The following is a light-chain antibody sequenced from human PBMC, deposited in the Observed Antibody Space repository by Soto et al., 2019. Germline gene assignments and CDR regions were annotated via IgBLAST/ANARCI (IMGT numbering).Light chain of an antibody. CDR2: GPS. Sequence: EIVLTQSPATLSLSPGERATLSCRASQSVSSSLAWYQQKPGLAPRLLIYGPSTRATGIPDRFSGSGSGTDFSLTITRLEPEDSAVYYCQQYGSSLTFGGGTKVDIK. CDR3: QQYGSSLT. J-gene: IGKJ4*01. CDR1: QSVSSS. V-gene: IGKV3-20*01.